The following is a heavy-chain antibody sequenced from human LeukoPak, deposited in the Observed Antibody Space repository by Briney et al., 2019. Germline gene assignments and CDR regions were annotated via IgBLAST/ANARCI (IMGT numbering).Heavy chain of an antibody. CDR2: INHRGTT. Sequence: SETLSLTRAVSAESFSHYYWSWLRQTPGTGLAWKGEINHRGTTNYNPSLKRRIAISIDTSRNQFSLQVTSVTAADTAVFYCARGAFHTSSVWFDPWGQGTPVTVSS. V-gene: IGHV4-34*01. CDR3: ARGAFHTSSVWFDP. J-gene: IGHJ5*02. D-gene: IGHD2-2*01. CDR1: AESFSHYY.